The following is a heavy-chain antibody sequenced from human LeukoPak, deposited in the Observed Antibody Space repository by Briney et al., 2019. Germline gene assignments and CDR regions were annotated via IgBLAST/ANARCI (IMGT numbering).Heavy chain of an antibody. V-gene: IGHV1-69*13. D-gene: IGHD4-17*01. CDR1: GGTFSSYA. CDR3: ASSMTTVTIDAFDI. CDR2: IIPIFGTA. J-gene: IGHJ3*02. Sequence: SVKVSCKASGGTFSSYATSWVRQAPGQGLEWMGGIIPIFGTANYAQKFQGRVTITADESTSTAYMELSSLRSEDTAVYYCASSMTTVTIDAFDIWGQGTMVTVSS.